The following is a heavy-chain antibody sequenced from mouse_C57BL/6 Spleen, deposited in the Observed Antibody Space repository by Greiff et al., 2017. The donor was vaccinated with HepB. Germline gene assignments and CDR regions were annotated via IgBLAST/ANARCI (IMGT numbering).Heavy chain of an antibody. J-gene: IGHJ4*01. V-gene: IGHV1-55*01. CDR1: GYTFTSYW. CDR2: IYPGSGST. Sequence: VKLQQPGAELVKPGASVKMSCKASGYTFTSYWITWVKQRPGQGLEWIGDIYPGSGSTNYNGKFKSKATLTVDTSSSTAYMQLSSLTSEDSAVYYCARQNGSSYPYAMDYWGQGTSVTVSS. CDR3: ARQNGSSYPYAMDY. D-gene: IGHD1-1*01.